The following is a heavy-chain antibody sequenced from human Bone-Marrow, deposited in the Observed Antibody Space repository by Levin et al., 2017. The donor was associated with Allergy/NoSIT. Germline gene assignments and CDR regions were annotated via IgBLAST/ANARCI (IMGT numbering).Heavy chain of an antibody. CDR1: EDYV. V-gene: IGHV3-20*01. D-gene: IGHD6-19*01. J-gene: IGHJ3*02. CDR2: INWNGGST. CDR3: ARDLEIAVAGKDI. Sequence: EDYVMRLVRQAQGKGLEWVSGINWNGGSTGYADSVKGRFTISRDNAKNSLYLQMNSLRAEDTALYHCARDLEIAVAGKDIWGQGTMVTVSS.